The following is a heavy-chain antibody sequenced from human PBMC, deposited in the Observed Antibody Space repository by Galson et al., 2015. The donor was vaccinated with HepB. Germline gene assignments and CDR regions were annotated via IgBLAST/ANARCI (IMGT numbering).Heavy chain of an antibody. CDR1: GFTFSSYA. D-gene: IGHD6-19*01. CDR3: ANPGSGWRGWFDP. Sequence: SLRLSCAASGFTFSSYAMSWVRQAPGKGLEWVSAISGSGGSTYYADSVKGRFTISRDNSKNTLYLQMNSLRAEDTAVYYCANPGSGWRGWFDPWGQGTLVTVSS. J-gene: IGHJ5*02. CDR2: ISGSGGST. V-gene: IGHV3-23*01.